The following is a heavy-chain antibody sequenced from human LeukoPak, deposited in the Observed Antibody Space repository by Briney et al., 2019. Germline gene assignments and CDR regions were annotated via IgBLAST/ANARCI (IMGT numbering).Heavy chain of an antibody. J-gene: IGHJ3*02. Sequence: EASVKVSCXASGYTFTGYYMHWVRQAPGQGLEWMGRINPNSGGTNYAQKFQGRVTMTRDTSISTAYMELSRLRSDDTAVYYCARVGYSSLAFDIWGQGTMVTVSS. CDR2: INPNSGGT. D-gene: IGHD5-18*01. CDR3: ARVGYSSLAFDI. CDR1: GYTFTGYY. V-gene: IGHV1-2*06.